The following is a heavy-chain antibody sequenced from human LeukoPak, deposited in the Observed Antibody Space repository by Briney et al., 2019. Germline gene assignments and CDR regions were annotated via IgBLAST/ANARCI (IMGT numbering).Heavy chain of an antibody. CDR1: GGTFSSYA. CDR3: ARSEIYCNNGFCYREPCDY. J-gene: IGHJ4*02. Sequence: ASVKVSCKASGGTFSSYAISWVRQAPGQGLEWMGWINPYSGGTNYAQKFRGRVTITRDTSISTAYVDLSRLTSDDTAVYYCARSEIYCNNGFCYREPCDYWGQGTLVTVSS. D-gene: IGHD2-8*01. V-gene: IGHV1-2*02. CDR2: INPYSGGT.